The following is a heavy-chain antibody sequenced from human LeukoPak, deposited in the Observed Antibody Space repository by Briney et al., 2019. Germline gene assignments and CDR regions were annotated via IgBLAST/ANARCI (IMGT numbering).Heavy chain of an antibody. CDR3: ARDRPGVGARTFDI. Sequence: GGSLRLSCAASGFTVSSNYMSWVRQAPGRGLEWISYINSVGGTTFYADSVKGRFTISRDNAKNSLYLQMNSLRAEDTAVYYCARDRPGVGARTFDIWGQGTMVTVSS. V-gene: IGHV3-48*01. CDR1: GFTVSSNY. D-gene: IGHD1-26*01. J-gene: IGHJ3*02. CDR2: INSVGGTT.